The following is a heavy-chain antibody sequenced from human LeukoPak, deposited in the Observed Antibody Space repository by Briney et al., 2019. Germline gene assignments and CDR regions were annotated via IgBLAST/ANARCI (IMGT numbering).Heavy chain of an antibody. CDR3: ARQTNYDFWSGYYTGYYYYMDV. CDR1: GYSFTSYW. Sequence: GESLKISCKGSGYSFTSYWIGWVRQMPGKGPEWMGIIYPGDSDTRYSPSFQGQVTISADKSISTAYLQWSSLKASDTAVYYCARQTNYDFWSGYYTGYYYYMDVWGKGTTVTVSS. V-gene: IGHV5-51*01. CDR2: IYPGDSDT. J-gene: IGHJ6*03. D-gene: IGHD3-3*01.